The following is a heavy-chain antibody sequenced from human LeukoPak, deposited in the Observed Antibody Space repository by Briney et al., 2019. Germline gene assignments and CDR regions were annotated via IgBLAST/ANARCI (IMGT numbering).Heavy chain of an antibody. Sequence: GGSLRLSCAASGFTFDDYAMHWVRQAPGKGLEWVSGISWNSGSIGYADSVKGRFTISRDNAKNSLYLQMNSLRAEDTALYYCAKASYDSSGYYYRYFQHWGQGTLVTVSS. J-gene: IGHJ1*01. CDR3: AKASYDSSGYYYRYFQH. D-gene: IGHD3-22*01. CDR2: ISWNSGSI. V-gene: IGHV3-9*01. CDR1: GFTFDDYA.